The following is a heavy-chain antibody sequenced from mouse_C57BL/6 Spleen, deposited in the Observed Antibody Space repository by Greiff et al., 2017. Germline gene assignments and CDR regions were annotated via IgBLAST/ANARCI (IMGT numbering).Heavy chain of an antibody. CDR1: GYSFTGYY. CDR2: INPSTGGT. D-gene: IGHD2-2*01. J-gene: IGHJ3*01. CDR3: ARSGVTTGFAY. Sequence: VQLQQSGPELVKPGASVKISCKASGYSFTGYYMNWVKQSPEKSLEWIGEINPSTGGTTYNQKFKAKATLTVDKSSSTAYMQLKSLTSEDSAVYYCARSGVTTGFAYWGQGTLVTVSA. V-gene: IGHV1-42*01.